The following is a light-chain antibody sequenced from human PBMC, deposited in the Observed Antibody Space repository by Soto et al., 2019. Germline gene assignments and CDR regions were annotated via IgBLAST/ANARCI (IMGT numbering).Light chain of an antibody. Sequence: DVQLPPAPSSRSACVGDMVTLTGWASQTISTYLNWYKQKLGQAPSLLIYAASSLHTGVPSRFSGTGSGTDFTLTISTLQPEDFAVYYCQQYHWGPDTFGQGTRLEIK. CDR1: QTISTY. CDR2: AAS. V-gene: IGKV1-39*01. J-gene: IGKJ5*01. CDR3: QQYHWGPDT.